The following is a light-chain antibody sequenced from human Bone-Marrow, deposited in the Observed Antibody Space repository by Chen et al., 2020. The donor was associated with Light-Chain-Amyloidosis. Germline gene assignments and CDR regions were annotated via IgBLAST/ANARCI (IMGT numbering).Light chain of an antibody. Sequence: SYELTQPPSVSVSPGPTARITCSGDDLPTKYAYWYQQKPGQAPVLVIHRDTERPSGFSERFSGSSSGTTATLTSSGVQAEDEADYHCQSADSSGTYEVIFGGGTKLTVL. CDR2: RDT. V-gene: IGLV3-25*03. CDR1: DLPTKY. CDR3: QSADSSGTYEVI. J-gene: IGLJ2*01.